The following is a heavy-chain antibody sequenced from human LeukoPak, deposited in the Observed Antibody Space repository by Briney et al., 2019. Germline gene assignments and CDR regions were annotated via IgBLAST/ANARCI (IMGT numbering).Heavy chain of an antibody. D-gene: IGHD2-2*01. CDR1: GFTFSSYG. CDR3: ARPPPSCSSTSCYQHY. V-gene: IGHV3-30*03. Sequence: GRSLRLSCVASGFTFSSYGMHWVRQAPGKGLEWVAIISSDGNNQYYADSVKGRFTISRDNSKSTLYLQMNSLRAEDTAVYYCARPPPSCSSTSCYQHYWGQGTLVTVSS. J-gene: IGHJ4*02. CDR2: ISSDGNNQ.